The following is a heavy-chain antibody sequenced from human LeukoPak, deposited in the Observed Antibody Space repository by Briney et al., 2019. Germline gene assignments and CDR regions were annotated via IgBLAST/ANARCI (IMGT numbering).Heavy chain of an antibody. CDR1: GGSISSGDYY. CDR2: IYYSGST. D-gene: IGHD4-17*01. CDR3: ARASYGDYSLDY. V-gene: IGHV4-30-4*01. Sequence: SETPSLTCTVSGGSISSGDYYWSWIRQPPGKGLEWIGYIYYSGSTYYNPSLKSRVTISVDTSKNQFSLKLSSVTAADTAVYYCARASYGDYSLDYWGQGTLVTVSS. J-gene: IGHJ4*02.